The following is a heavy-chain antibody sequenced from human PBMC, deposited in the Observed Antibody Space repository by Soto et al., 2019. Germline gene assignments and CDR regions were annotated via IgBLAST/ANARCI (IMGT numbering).Heavy chain of an antibody. V-gene: IGHV4-59*11. D-gene: IGHD2-2*01. CDR3: ARGGGSPYHDHEFDY. CDR1: GVSTSNHY. CDR2: IYYRGTT. Sequence: QVQLQESGPGLVKPSETLSLTCSVSGVSTSNHYWTWIRKPPGQGPEWIGCIYYRGTTNYNASFNSRVTISVDTSKNQFSLKLTSVTTADPAVYYCARGGGSPYHDHEFDYWGQGILVTVSS. J-gene: IGHJ4*02.